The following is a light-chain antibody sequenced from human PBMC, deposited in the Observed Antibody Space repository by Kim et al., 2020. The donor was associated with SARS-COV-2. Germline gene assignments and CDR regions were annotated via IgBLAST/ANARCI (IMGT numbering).Light chain of an antibody. V-gene: IGKV4-1*01. Sequence: EIVMTQSPDSLAVSLGERATINCKSSQSVLYSSTNKNYLAWYQQKPGQPPRLLIYWASTRESGVPDRFSGSGSGTDFTLSISRLQAEDVAGYYCQQYYSSPPHTFGQGTKLEI. CDR1: QSVLYSSTNKNY. CDR2: WAS. CDR3: QQYYSSPPHT. J-gene: IGKJ2*01.